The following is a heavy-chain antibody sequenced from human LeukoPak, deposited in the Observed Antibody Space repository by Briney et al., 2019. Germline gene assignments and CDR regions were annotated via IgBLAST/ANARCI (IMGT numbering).Heavy chain of an antibody. J-gene: IGHJ5*02. CDR1: GGSFSGYY. D-gene: IGHD5-24*01. CDR2: INHSGST. Sequence: PSETLSLTCAVYGGSFSGYYWSWIRQPPGKGLEWIGEINHSGSTNYNPSLKSRVTISVDTSKNQFSLKLSSVTAADTAVYYCARDGPDGYNPRWFDPWGQGTLVTVSS. V-gene: IGHV4-34*01. CDR3: ARDGPDGYNPRWFDP.